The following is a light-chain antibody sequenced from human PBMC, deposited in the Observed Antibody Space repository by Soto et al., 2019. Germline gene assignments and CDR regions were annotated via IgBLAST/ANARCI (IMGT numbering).Light chain of an antibody. CDR2: EVR. CDR3: RSYTSVSTPYVG. J-gene: IGLJ2*01. CDR1: SSDVADYKY. V-gene: IGLV2-14*01. Sequence: QSALTQPASVSGSPGQSITISCTGTSSDVADYKYVSWYQQHPGKAPKLMIYEVRDRPSGVSYRFSGYKSGNTASLTISGLQAEDESDYYCRSYTSVSTPYVGFGGGTKRTVL.